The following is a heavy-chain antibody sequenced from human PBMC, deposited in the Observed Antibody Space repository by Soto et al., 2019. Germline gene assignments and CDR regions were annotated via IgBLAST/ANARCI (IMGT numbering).Heavy chain of an antibody. D-gene: IGHD6-6*01. Sequence: QVQLQESGPGLVKPSQTLSLTCTVSGGSISSGGYYWSWIRQHPGKGLEWIGYIYYSGSTYYNPSLKSRVTISVDTSKNQFSLKLSSVTAADTAVYYCASHDRYSSSTHAGGGYFDYWGQGTLVTVSS. J-gene: IGHJ4*02. CDR2: IYYSGST. CDR1: GGSISSGGYY. V-gene: IGHV4-31*03. CDR3: ASHDRYSSSTHAGGGYFDY.